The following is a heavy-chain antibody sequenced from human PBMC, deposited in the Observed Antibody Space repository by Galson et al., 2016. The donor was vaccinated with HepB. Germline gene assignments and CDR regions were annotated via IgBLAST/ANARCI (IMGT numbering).Heavy chain of an antibody. CDR3: VRRRWEYNHYFYH. Sequence: PALVKPTQTLTLTCTFSGFSLSTNGVGVGWVRRSPGKALEWLALIYWNDNKRYSPSLNDRLTITKDTSKNQVVLTMTNMEPVDNAPYYWVRRRWEYNHYFYHWGPGTPVTVSS. J-gene: IGHJ4*02. CDR2: IYWNDNK. V-gene: IGHV2-5*01. D-gene: IGHD1-26*01. CDR1: GFSLSTNGVG.